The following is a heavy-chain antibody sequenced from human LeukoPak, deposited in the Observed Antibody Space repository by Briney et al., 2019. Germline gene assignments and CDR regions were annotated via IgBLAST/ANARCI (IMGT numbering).Heavy chain of an antibody. V-gene: IGHV3-21*01. CDR2: ISSSSSYI. CDR3: ASVYCSSTSCLPDDAFDI. Sequence: GSLRLSCAASGFTFSSYSMNWVRQAPGKGLEWVSSISSSSSYIYYADSVKGRFTISRDNAKNSLYLQMNSLRAEDTAVYYCASVYCSSTSCLPDDAFDIWGQGTMVTVSS. J-gene: IGHJ3*02. D-gene: IGHD2-2*01. CDR1: GFTFSSYS.